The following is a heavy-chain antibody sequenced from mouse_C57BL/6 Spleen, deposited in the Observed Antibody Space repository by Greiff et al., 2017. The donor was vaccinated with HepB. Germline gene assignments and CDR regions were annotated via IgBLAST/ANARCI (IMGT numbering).Heavy chain of an antibody. CDR2: IDLNSGGT. V-gene: IGHV1-72*01. CDR3: ARTDYGSSYGYFDV. CDR1: GYTFTSYW. Sequence: VKLQQPGAELVKPGASVKLSCKASGYTFTSYWMHWVKQRPGRGLEWIGRIDLNSGGTKYNEKFKSKATLTVDKPSSTAYMQLSSLTSEDSAVYDCARTDYGSSYGYFDVWGTGTTVTVSS. D-gene: IGHD1-1*01. J-gene: IGHJ1*03.